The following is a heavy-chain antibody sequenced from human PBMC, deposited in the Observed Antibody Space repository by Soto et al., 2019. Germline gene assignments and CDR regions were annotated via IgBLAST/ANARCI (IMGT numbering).Heavy chain of an antibody. J-gene: IGHJ6*03. Sequence: GGSLRLSCAASGFTLSSYGMHWVRQAPGKGLEWVAVIWYDGSNKYYADSVKGRFTISRDNSKNTLYLQMNSLRAEDTAVYYCATWSHDYYYYYMDVWGKGTTVTVSS. CDR1: GFTLSSYG. CDR3: ATWSHDYYYYYMDV. V-gene: IGHV3-33*08. D-gene: IGHD1-1*01. CDR2: IWYDGSNK.